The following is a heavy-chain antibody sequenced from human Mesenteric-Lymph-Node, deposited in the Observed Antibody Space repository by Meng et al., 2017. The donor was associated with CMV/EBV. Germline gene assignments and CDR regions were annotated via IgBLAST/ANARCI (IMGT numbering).Heavy chain of an antibody. CDR1: GGSISSYY. CDR2: IYYSGST. Sequence: SETLSLTCTVSGGSISSYYWSWIRQPPGEGLEWIGYIYYSGSTNYNPSLKSRVTISVDTSKNQFSLKLSSVTAADTAVYYCARHYDFWSGYYEDINWFDPWGQGTLVTVSS. D-gene: IGHD3-3*01. V-gene: IGHV4-59*08. CDR3: ARHYDFWSGYYEDINWFDP. J-gene: IGHJ5*02.